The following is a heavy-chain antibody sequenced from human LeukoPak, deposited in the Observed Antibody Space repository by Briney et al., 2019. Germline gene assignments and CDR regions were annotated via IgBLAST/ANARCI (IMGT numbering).Heavy chain of an antibody. CDR1: GFTLSSFA. D-gene: IGHD1-1*01. V-gene: IGHV3-23*01. Sequence: PGGSLRLSCAASGFTLSSFAMSWVRQAPGKGLEWVSYISSSGSTIYYADFVKGRFIISRDNSRNTLYLQMNSLTVEDTAVYFCARDRALAQFDYWGQGTLVTVSS. CDR3: ARDRALAQFDY. J-gene: IGHJ4*02. CDR2: ISSSGSTI.